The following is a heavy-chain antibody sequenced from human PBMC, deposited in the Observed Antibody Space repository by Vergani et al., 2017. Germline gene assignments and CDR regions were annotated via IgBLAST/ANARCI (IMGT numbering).Heavy chain of an antibody. CDR1: GGSISSHY. J-gene: IGHJ3*02. D-gene: IGHD2-21*01. CDR2: IYYSGST. CDR3: ARETLFDAFDI. Sequence: QVQLQESGPGLVKPSETLSLTCTVSGGSISSHYWSWIRQPPGKGLEWIGYIYYSGSTNYNPSLKSRVTISVDTSKNQFSLKLSSVTAADTAVYYCARETLFDAFDIWGQGTMVTVSS. V-gene: IGHV4-59*11.